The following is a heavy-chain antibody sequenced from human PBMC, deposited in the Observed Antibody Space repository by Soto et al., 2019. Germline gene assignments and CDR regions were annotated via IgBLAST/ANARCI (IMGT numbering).Heavy chain of an antibody. D-gene: IGHD3-22*01. CDR2: ISDSGGAT. J-gene: IGHJ6*02. V-gene: IGHV3-23*01. Sequence: GGSLRLSCAASGFTFSSYDMTWVRQAPGTGLEWVSVISDSGGATYYADSVKGRFTISRDNSKNTLYLQMNSLRAEDTAEYHCARSHYYYDSSGRRVPGGMDAWGQGTTVTVSS. CDR1: GFTFSSYD. CDR3: ARSHYYYDSSGRRVPGGMDA.